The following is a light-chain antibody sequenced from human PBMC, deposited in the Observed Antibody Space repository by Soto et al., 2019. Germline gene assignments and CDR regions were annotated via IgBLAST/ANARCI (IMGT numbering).Light chain of an antibody. CDR3: QKYNRAPLP. Sequence: DIQMTQSLSSLSASVGDRVTITCRASQGINNNLAWYQQKPGKVPKVLIYAASTLQSVVPSRFSGSGSGTDFTLTISSLQPEDVATYSCQKYNRAPLPFGGGTKVEIK. V-gene: IGKV1-27*01. CDR2: AAS. J-gene: IGKJ4*01. CDR1: QGINNN.